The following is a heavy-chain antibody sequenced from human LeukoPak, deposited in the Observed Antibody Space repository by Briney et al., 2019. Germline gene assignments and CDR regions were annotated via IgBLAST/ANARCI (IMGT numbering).Heavy chain of an antibody. J-gene: IGHJ4*02. CDR3: ARGRTTYSGYEGPYYFDY. CDR1: GFTFSSYG. V-gene: IGHV3-33*01. D-gene: IGHD5-12*01. Sequence: GRSLRLSCAASGFTFSSYGMHWVRQAPGKGLEWVAVIWYDGSNKYYADSVKGRFTISRDNSKNTLHLQMNSLRAEDTAVYYCARGRTTYSGYEGPYYFDYWGQGTLVTVSS. CDR2: IWYDGSNK.